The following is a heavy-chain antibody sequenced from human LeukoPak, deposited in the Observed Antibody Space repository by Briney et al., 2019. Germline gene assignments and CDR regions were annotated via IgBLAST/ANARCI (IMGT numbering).Heavy chain of an antibody. CDR1: GFTFSNYW. CDR2: IKEDESEK. CDR3: ARVTSGSSYRPFDY. V-gene: IGHV3-7*01. D-gene: IGHD3-10*01. J-gene: IGHJ4*02. Sequence: GGSLRLSCAASGFTFSNYWMSWVRQAPGNGPEWVANIKEDESEKNYVDTVKGRFTISRDSAKNSLYLQMNSLRAEDTAVYYCARVTSGSSYRPFDYWGQGTLVTVSS.